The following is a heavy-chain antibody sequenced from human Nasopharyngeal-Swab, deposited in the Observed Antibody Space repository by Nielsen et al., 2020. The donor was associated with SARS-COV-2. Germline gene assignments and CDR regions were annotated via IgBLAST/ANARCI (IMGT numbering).Heavy chain of an antibody. CDR1: GFTFSSYW. D-gene: IGHD6-13*01. J-gene: IGHJ1*01. CDR2: IKQDGSEK. V-gene: IGHV3-7*01. Sequence: SLKISCAASGFTFSSYWMSWVRQAPGKGLEWVANIKQDGSEKYYVDSVKGRFTISRDNAKNSLYLQMNSLRAEDTAVYYCARVESSSWYFQHWGQGTLVTVPS. CDR3: ARVESSSWYFQH.